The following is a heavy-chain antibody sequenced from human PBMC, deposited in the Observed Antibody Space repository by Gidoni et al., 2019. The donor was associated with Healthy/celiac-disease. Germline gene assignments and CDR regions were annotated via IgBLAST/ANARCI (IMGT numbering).Heavy chain of an antibody. J-gene: IGHJ6*03. V-gene: IGHV3-33*01. Sequence: QVQLVESGGGVVQPGRSLRLSCAASGFTFSSCGMRGVRQAPGKGLEWVAVIWFDGSNEYYADSVKGRFTISRDNSKNTLYLQMNSLRAEDTAVYYCASAVVGSMLAVVTPGNYMDVWGKGTTVTVSS. CDR2: IWFDGSNE. D-gene: IGHD3-22*01. CDR1: GFTFSSCG. CDR3: ASAVVGSMLAVVTPGNYMDV.